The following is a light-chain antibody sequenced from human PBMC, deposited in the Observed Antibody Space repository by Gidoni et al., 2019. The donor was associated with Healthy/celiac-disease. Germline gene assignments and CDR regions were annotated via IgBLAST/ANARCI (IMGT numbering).Light chain of an antibody. V-gene: IGKV1-39*01. J-gene: IGKJ5*01. Sequence: DNQTTPSLSSLSASVGDRVTITCRASQSISSYLNWYQQKPGKAPRLLIYAASSLQSGVPSRFSGSGSGTDFTLTISSLQPEDFATYYCQQSYSTPTITFGQGTRLEIK. CDR3: QQSYSTPTIT. CDR2: AAS. CDR1: QSISSY.